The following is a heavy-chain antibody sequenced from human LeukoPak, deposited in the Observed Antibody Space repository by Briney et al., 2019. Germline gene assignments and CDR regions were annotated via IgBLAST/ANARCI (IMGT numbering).Heavy chain of an antibody. CDR1: GGTFSNYV. Sequence: GASVKVSCKASGGTFSNYVIIWLRQAPGQGLEWMGGIIPNFGTSKNAQKFQGRVTITADESTSTAYMELSSLRSEDTAVYYCARGPYGDYGGDCYYYYMDVWGKGTTVTISS. V-gene: IGHV1-69*13. D-gene: IGHD4-17*01. J-gene: IGHJ6*03. CDR2: IIPNFGTS. CDR3: ARGPYGDYGGDCYYYYMDV.